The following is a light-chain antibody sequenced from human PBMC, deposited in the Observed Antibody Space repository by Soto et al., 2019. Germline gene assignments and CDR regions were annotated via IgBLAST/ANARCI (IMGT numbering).Light chain of an antibody. Sequence: QSALTQPPSASGSPGQSVTISCTGSSSDVGSYNYVSWYQQHPGKAPKVLIYDVSQRPSGVPDRFSGSKSGNTASLTVSGLQAEDEADYYCNSYGGSDNLIFGGGTKLTVL. CDR3: NSYGGSDNLI. CDR1: SSDVGSYNY. J-gene: IGLJ2*01. V-gene: IGLV2-8*01. CDR2: DVS.